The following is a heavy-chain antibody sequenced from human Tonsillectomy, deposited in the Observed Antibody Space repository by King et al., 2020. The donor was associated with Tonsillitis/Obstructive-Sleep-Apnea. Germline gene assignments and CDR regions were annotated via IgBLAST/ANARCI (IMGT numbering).Heavy chain of an antibody. CDR3: AREWSGGSWYFDY. V-gene: IGHV3-33*01. CDR1: GFTFSSSG. D-gene: IGHD1-26*01. Sequence: VQLVESGGGVVQPGRSPRLSCAASGFTFSSSGMHWVRQAPGKGLEWVAVIWYDGSNEYYAESVKGRFTISRDNSKNTLYLQMNSLRAEDTAVYYCAREWSGGSWYFDYWGQGILVTVSS. J-gene: IGHJ4*02. CDR2: IWYDGSNE.